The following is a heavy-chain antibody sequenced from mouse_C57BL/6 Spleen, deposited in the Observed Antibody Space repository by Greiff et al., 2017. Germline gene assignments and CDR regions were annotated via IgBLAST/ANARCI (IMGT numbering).Heavy chain of an antibody. CDR2: INPSSGYT. Sequence: QVQLQQSGAELAKPGASVKLSCKASGYTFTSYWMHWVKQRPGQGLEWIGYINPSSGYTKYTQKFKDKATLTAAKSSSTAYMQLSILTYEDSAVYYCARRLFAYWGQGTLVTVSA. CDR1: GYTFTSYW. CDR3: ARRLFAY. J-gene: IGHJ3*01. V-gene: IGHV1-7*01.